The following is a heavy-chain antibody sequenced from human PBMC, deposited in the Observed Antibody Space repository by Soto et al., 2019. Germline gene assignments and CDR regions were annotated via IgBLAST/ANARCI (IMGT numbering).Heavy chain of an antibody. D-gene: IGHD5-18*01. V-gene: IGHV1-8*01. CDR3: ARMASFGSLNWFDP. Sequence: ASVKVSCKASGYIFTNNDVSWVRQATRQGLEWMGWMNPGSGDTGYAQKFQGRVTMTRNISIATAYMELSSLRADDTAIYYCARMASFGSLNWFDPWGQGPLVTVSS. J-gene: IGHJ5*02. CDR1: GYIFTNND. CDR2: MNPGSGDT.